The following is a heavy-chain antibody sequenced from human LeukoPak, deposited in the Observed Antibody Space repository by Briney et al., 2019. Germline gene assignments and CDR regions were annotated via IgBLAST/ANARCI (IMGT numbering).Heavy chain of an antibody. D-gene: IGHD2-15*01. Sequence: GRSLRLSCAASGFTFSSYGMHWVRQAPGKGLEWVAVIWYDGSNKYYADSVKGRFTISRDNSKNTLYLQMNSLRAEGTAVYYCARGYCSGGSCYSGSDYWGQGTLVTVSS. CDR2: IWYDGSNK. J-gene: IGHJ4*02. CDR3: ARGYCSGGSCYSGSDY. CDR1: GFTFSSYG. V-gene: IGHV3-33*01.